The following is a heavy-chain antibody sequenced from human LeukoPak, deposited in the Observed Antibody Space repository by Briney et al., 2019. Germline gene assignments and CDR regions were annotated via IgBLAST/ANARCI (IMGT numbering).Heavy chain of an antibody. D-gene: IGHD1-7*01. Sequence: PGRSLRLSCAASGFTFSSYAMHWVRQAPGKGLEWVAVISYDGSNKYYADSVKGRFTISRDNSKNTLYLQMYSLRAEDTAVYYCARDSGTTGTFDYWGQGTLVTVSS. CDR2: ISYDGSNK. CDR3: ARDSGTTGTFDY. V-gene: IGHV3-30-3*01. CDR1: GFTFSSYA. J-gene: IGHJ4*02.